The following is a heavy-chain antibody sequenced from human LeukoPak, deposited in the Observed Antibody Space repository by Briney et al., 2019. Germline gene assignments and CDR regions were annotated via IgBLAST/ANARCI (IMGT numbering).Heavy chain of an antibody. V-gene: IGHV3-74*01. CDR2: INSDGRTT. CDR1: GFIFRRYW. CDR3: AKAGLGYCSGGSCYPFDY. Sequence: GGSLRLSCAVSGFIFRRYWMHWVRQVPGQGLVWVSRINSDGRTTRYADSVKGRFTISRDNSKNTLYLQMNSLRAEDTAVYYCAKAGLGYCSGGSCYPFDYWGQGTLVTVSS. D-gene: IGHD2-15*01. J-gene: IGHJ4*02.